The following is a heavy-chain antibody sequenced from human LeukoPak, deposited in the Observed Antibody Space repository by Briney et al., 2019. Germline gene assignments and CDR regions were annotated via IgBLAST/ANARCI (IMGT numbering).Heavy chain of an antibody. CDR1: GYTFTSYD. V-gene: IGHV1-8*01. D-gene: IGHD6-13*01. CDR3: ARGRGILQQQLVQVY. CDR2: MNPNSGNT. J-gene: IGHJ4*02. Sequence: ASVKVSCKASGYTFTSYDINWVRQATGQGLEWMGWMNPNSGNTGYAQKFQGRVTMTRNTSISTAYMELSSLRSEDTAVYSCARGRGILQQQLVQVYWGQGTLVTVSS.